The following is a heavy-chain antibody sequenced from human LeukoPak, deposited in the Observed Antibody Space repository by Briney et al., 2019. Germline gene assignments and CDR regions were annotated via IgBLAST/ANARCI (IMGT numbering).Heavy chain of an antibody. CDR3: AKGRSGSSCSSIHY. J-gene: IGHJ4*02. CDR2: ISDGGTYK. V-gene: IGHV3-21*04. CDR1: GFTLRTYS. Sequence: KAGGSLRLSCAASGFTLRTYSMNWVRQAPGKGLEWVSSISDGGTYKYYADSVKGRFTISRDISKNTLYLQMNSLRAEDTAVYYCAKGRSGSSCSSIHYWGQGSLVTVSS. D-gene: IGHD2-15*01.